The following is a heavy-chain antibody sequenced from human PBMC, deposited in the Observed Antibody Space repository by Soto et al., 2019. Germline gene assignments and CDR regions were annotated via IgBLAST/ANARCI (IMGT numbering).Heavy chain of an antibody. Sequence: QVQLVQSGTEVKKPGSSVKVSCKASGDTFSFYTINWVRQAPGLGLEWVGRINPIVSMSNYAQKFQGRVSMTANKSTTTANMELRSLRSDDTAMYFCAASYGSGYAAFDYWGQGALVIVSS. CDR1: GDTFSFYT. CDR3: AASYGSGYAAFDY. V-gene: IGHV1-69*02. D-gene: IGHD3-10*01. CDR2: INPIVSMS. J-gene: IGHJ4*02.